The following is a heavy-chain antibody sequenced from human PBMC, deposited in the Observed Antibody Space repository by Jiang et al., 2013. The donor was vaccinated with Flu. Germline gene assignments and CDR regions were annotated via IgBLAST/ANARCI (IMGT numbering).Heavy chain of an antibody. CDR1: GYSFTNYW. J-gene: IGHJ6*02. D-gene: IGHD1-26*01. CDR3: ARRNPRGSGYDYYGMDV. V-gene: IGHV5-51*01. Sequence: GAEVKKPGESLRISCKGSGYSFTNYWIAWVRQMPGKGLEWMGIIYPGDSDTRYSASFQGHVTISADKTTSTAYLQWSSLKASDTAMYYCARRNPRGSGYDYYGMDVWGQGTTVTVSS. CDR2: IYPGDSDT.